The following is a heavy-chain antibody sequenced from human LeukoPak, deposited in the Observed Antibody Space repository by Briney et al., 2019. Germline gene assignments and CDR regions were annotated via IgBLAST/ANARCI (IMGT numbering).Heavy chain of an antibody. CDR3: AGFWSGYYTSPFDY. J-gene: IGHJ4*02. D-gene: IGHD3-3*01. CDR2: ISPSGGIT. V-gene: IGHV3-23*01. Sequence: GGSLRLSCGASGFTFSSHGMNWVRQAPGKGLEWVSGISPSGGITYYTDSVKGRFTISRDNSKNTLYLQMNSLRAEDTAVYYCAGFWSGYYTSPFDYWGQGTLVTVSS. CDR1: GFTFSSHG.